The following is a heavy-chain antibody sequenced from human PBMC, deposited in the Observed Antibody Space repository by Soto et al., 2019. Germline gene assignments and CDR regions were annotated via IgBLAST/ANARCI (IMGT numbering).Heavy chain of an antibody. D-gene: IGHD3-10*01. CDR2: IYYSGST. CDR3: ARALEVRGVIISNWFDP. Sequence: SETLSLTCTVSGGSISSGDCYWSWIRQPPGKGLEWIGYIYYSGSTYYNPSLKSRVTISVDTSKNQFSLKLSSVTAADTAVYYCARALEVRGVIISNWFDPWGQGTLVTVSS. CDR1: GGSISSGDCY. V-gene: IGHV4-30-4*01. J-gene: IGHJ5*02.